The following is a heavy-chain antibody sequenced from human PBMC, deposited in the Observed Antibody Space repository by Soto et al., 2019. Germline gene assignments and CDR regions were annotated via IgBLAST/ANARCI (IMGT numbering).Heavy chain of an antibody. CDR2: IYYSGST. D-gene: IGHD2-2*01. CDR1: GGSISSSSYY. J-gene: IGHJ6*02. V-gene: IGHV4-39*01. Sequence: QLQLQESGPGLVKPSETLSLTCTVSGGSISSSSYYWGWIRQPPGKGLEWIGSIYYSGSTYYNPSXXSRVTISVDTXXNXFXXQLSSVTAADTAVYYCASHIVLVPAATDYYYGMDVWGQGTTVTVSS. CDR3: ASHIVLVPAATDYYYGMDV.